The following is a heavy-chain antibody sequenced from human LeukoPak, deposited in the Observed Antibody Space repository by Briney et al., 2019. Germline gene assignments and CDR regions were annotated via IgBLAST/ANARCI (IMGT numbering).Heavy chain of an antibody. Sequence: GASVKVSCKASGYTFTGYYMHWVRQAPGQGLEWMGWINPNSGGTNYAQKFQGRVTMTRDTSISTAYMELSRLRSDDTAVYYCARGTYFYYYYYYIDVWGKGTTVTVSS. CDR1: GYTFTGYY. CDR2: INPNSGGT. CDR3: ARGTYFYYYYYYIDV. V-gene: IGHV1-2*02. D-gene: IGHD1-1*01. J-gene: IGHJ6*03.